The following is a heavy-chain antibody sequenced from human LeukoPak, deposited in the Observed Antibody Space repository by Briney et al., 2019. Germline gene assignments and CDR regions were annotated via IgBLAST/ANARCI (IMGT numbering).Heavy chain of an antibody. D-gene: IGHD3-16*01. CDR2: IYYSGST. J-gene: IGHJ5*02. Sequence: PSETLSLTCTVSGGSISSYYWSWIRQPPGKGLEWIGYIYYSGSTNYNPSLKSRVTISVDTSKNQFSLKLSSVIAADTAMYYCARGFEGVAGWFDPWGQGTLVTVSS. CDR1: GGSISSYY. V-gene: IGHV4-59*01. CDR3: ARGFEGVAGWFDP.